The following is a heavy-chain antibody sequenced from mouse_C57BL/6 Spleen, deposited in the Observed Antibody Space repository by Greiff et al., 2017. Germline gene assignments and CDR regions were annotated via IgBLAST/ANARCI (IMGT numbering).Heavy chain of an antibody. J-gene: IGHJ4*01. Sequence: QVQLKESGPGLVAPSQSLSITCTVSGFSLTSYGVDWVRQSPGKGLEWLGVIWGVGSTNYNSALKSRLSISKDNSKSQVFLKMNSLQTDDTAMYYCARGGEIYYGNPYYAMDYWGQGTSVTVSS. CDR3: ARGGEIYYGNPYYAMDY. D-gene: IGHD2-1*01. V-gene: IGHV2-6*01. CDR2: IWGVGST. CDR1: GFSLTSYG.